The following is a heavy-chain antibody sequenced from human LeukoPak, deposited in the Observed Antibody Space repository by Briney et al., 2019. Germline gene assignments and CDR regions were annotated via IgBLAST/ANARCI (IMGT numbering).Heavy chain of an antibody. CDR1: GFTFSSYS. J-gene: IGHJ4*02. CDR3: AKDRGNGICGSSSCQYIDS. D-gene: IGHD2-2*01. CDR2: ISSSSSTI. V-gene: IGHV3-48*01. Sequence: PGGSLRLSCAASGFTFSSYSMNWVRQAPGKGLEWVSYISSSSSTIYYADSVKGRFTISRDNAKNSLYLQMNSLRAEDTAVYYCAKDRGNGICGSSSCQYIDSWGQGTLVTVSS.